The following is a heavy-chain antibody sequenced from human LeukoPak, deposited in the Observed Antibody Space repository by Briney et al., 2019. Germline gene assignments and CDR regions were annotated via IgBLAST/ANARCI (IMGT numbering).Heavy chain of an antibody. J-gene: IGHJ4*02. V-gene: IGHV3-7*01. CDR2: IKRDGSEK. Sequence: PGGSLRLSCAASGFTFSNDWMSWVRQAPGKGLEWGANIKRDGSEKYYVDSVKGRFTISRDNAKNSLYQQMSSLRAEDTAVYYCARDVRFLEDYWGQGTLVTVSS. CDR3: ARDVRFLEDY. D-gene: IGHD3-3*01. CDR1: GFTFSNDW.